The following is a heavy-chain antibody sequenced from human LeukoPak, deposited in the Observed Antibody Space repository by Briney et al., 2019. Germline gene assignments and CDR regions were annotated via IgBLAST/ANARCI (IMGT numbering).Heavy chain of an antibody. Sequence: GRSLRLSCAASGFTFDDYAMHWVRQAPGKGLEWVSGISWNSGSIGYADSVKGRFTISRGNAKNSLYLQMNSLRAEDTALYYCAKQSESYGMDVWGQGTTVTVSS. J-gene: IGHJ6*02. V-gene: IGHV3-9*01. CDR1: GFTFDDYA. CDR3: AKQSESYGMDV. CDR2: ISWNSGSI.